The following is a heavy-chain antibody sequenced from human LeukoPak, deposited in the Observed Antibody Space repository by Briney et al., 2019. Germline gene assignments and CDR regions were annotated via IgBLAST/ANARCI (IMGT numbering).Heavy chain of an antibody. Sequence: GGSLRLSCAASGFTFSSYGMHWVRQAPGEGLEWVAVISYDGSNKYYADSVKGRFTISRDNSKNTLYLQMNSLRADDTAVYYCARDKIVGATHFDYWGQGTLVTVSS. D-gene: IGHD1-26*01. CDR3: ARDKIVGATHFDY. CDR2: ISYDGSNK. V-gene: IGHV3-30*03. CDR1: GFTFSSYG. J-gene: IGHJ4*02.